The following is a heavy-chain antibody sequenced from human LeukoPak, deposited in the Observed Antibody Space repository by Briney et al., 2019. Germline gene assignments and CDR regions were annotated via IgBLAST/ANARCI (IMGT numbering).Heavy chain of an antibody. CDR2: INSDGSST. CDR3: ALAHRGSYYFDC. CDR1: GFTFSSYW. J-gene: IGHJ4*02. Sequence: PGGSLRLSCAASGFTFSSYWMHWVRQAPGKGLVWVSRINSDGSSTSYADSVKGRFTISRDNAKNTLYLQMNSLRAEDTAVYYCALAHRGSYYFDCWGQGTLVTVSS. V-gene: IGHV3-74*01. D-gene: IGHD3-16*01.